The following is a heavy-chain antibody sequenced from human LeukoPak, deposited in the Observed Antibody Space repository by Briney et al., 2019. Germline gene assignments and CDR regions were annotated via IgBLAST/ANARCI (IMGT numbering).Heavy chain of an antibody. V-gene: IGHV3-23*01. D-gene: IGHD6-19*01. J-gene: IGHJ4*02. CDR2: IGGTGDRT. CDR3: AKDPVVYHGGSGWHYFDY. Sequence: PGGSLRLSCAASRFTFSSYAMSWVRQAPGRGLEWVATIGGTGDRTYYADSVEGRFTISRDNSMDTLFLQMNSLKGEDTAVYYCAKDPVVYHGGSGWHYFDYWGQGTLVTVSS. CDR1: RFTFSSYA.